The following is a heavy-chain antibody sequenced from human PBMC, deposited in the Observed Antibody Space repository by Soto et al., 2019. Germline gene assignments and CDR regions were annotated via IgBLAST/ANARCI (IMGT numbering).Heavy chain of an antibody. V-gene: IGHV3-23*01. J-gene: IGHJ4*02. CDR2: ISGSGGST. Sequence: EVQLLESGGGLVQPGGSLRLSCAASGFTFSSYAMSWVRQAPGKGLEWFSAISGSGGSTYYADSVKGRFTISRDNSKNTLYLQMNSLRAEDTAVYYWAKGGRYCSSTSCSYYFDYWGQGTLVTVSS. D-gene: IGHD2-2*01. CDR1: GFTFSSYA. CDR3: AKGGRYCSSTSCSYYFDY.